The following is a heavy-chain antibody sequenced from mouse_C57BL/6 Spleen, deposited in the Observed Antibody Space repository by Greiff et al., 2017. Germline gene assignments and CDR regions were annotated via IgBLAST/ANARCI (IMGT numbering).Heavy chain of an antibody. CDR3: AREGSNYRFDY. J-gene: IGHJ2*01. Sequence: EVKLVESGGGLVKPGGSLKLSCAASGFTFSSYAMSWVRQTPEKRLEWVATISDGGSYTYYPDNVKGRFTISRANAKNNLYLQMSHLKSADTAMYYCAREGSNYRFDYWGQGTTLTVSS. D-gene: IGHD2-5*01. CDR1: GFTFSSYA. CDR2: ISDGGSYT. V-gene: IGHV5-4*01.